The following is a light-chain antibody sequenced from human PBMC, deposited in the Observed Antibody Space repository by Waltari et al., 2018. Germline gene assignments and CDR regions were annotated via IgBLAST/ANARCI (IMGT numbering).Light chain of an antibody. CDR2: KAS. V-gene: IGKV1-5*03. CDR3: QQYEAFPVT. J-gene: IGKJ1*01. Sequence: DIQMTQSPSTLSASVGDRGTITCRASQSFNRWLAWYQQKPGKAPKLLISKASALQNGVAPRFSGSGSGTEFTLTISNLQPDDSSTYYCQQYEAFPVTFGQGTKVEIK. CDR1: QSFNRW.